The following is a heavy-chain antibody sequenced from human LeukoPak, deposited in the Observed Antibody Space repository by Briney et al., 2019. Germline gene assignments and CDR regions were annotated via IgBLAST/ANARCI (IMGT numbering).Heavy chain of an antibody. D-gene: IGHD7-27*01. CDR2: IWYDGSNK. CDR1: GFTFSSYG. V-gene: IGHV3-33*01. Sequence: GGSLRLSCAASGFTFSSYGMHWVRQAPGKGLEWVAVIWYDGSNKYYADSVKGRFTISRDNSKNTLYLQMNSLRAEDTAVYYCARVGLGIVAFDIWGQGTMVTVSS. CDR3: ARVGLGIVAFDI. J-gene: IGHJ3*02.